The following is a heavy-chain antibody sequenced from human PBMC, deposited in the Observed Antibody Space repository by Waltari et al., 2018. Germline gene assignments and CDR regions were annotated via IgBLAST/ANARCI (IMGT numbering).Heavy chain of an antibody. CDR1: GGPISSSY. CDR3: ASKRGGYSSSWYAFDI. J-gene: IGHJ3*02. D-gene: IGHD6-13*01. Sequence: QVQLQESGPGLVKPSETLSLTCTVSGGPISSSYWSWLRQPPGKGLEWIGEINHSGSTNYNPSLKSRVTISVDTSKNQFSLKLSSVTAADTAVYYCASKRGGYSSSWYAFDIWGQGTMVTVSS. CDR2: INHSGST. V-gene: IGHV4-59*12.